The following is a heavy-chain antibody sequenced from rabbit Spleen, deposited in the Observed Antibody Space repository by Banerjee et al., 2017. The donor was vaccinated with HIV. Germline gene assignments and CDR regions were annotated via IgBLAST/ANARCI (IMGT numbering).Heavy chain of an antibody. D-gene: IGHD4-2*01. CDR1: GVSFNDKDV. CDR2: IDVAKSGDT. Sequence: QEQLEESGGGLVKPEGSLTLTCKASGVSFNDKDVMCWVRQAPGKGLEWIACIDVAKSGDTYYTNWAKGRFTISKTSSTTVALQVPSLTAADTATYFCTRDAAGREDFNLWGPGTLVTVS. J-gene: IGHJ4*01. CDR3: TRDAAGREDFNL. V-gene: IGHV1S45*01.